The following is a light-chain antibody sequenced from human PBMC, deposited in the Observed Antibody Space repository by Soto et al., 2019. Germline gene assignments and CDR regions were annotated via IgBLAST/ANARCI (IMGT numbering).Light chain of an antibody. CDR1: SSNIGAGYD. Sequence: QSVLTQPPSVSGAPGQRVTISCTGSSSNIGAGYDVHWYLQLPGTAPKLLIYTNANRPSGVPDRFSGSKSGTSASLAITGLQAEDEADYYCHSYDTSLSVVFGGGTKVTV. CDR3: HSYDTSLSVV. V-gene: IGLV1-40*01. J-gene: IGLJ2*01. CDR2: TNA.